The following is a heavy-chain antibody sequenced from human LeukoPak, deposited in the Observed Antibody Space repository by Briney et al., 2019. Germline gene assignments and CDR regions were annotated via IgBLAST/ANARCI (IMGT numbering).Heavy chain of an antibody. CDR3: AKAGNYDILTGYSCFDY. CDR2: ISWNSGSI. CDR1: GFTFDDYA. D-gene: IGHD3-9*01. V-gene: IGHV3-9*01. Sequence: GRSLRLSCAASGFTFDDYAMHWVRHAPGKGLEWVSGISWNSGSIGYADSVKGRFTISRDNAKNSLYLQMNSLRAEDTALYYCAKAGNYDILTGYSCFDYWGQGTLVTVSS. J-gene: IGHJ4*02.